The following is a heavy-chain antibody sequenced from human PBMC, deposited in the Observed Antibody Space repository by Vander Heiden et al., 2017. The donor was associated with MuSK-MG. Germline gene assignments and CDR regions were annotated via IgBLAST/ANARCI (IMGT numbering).Heavy chain of an antibody. Sequence: QVQLQQWGAGLLKPSETLSLTCAVYGGSFSGYYWSWIRQPPGKGLEWIGEINHSGSTNYHPSLNSRVTISVDTSKNQCALQLSSVTAAETAVYYCARVVFWGTRGYYYMDVWGKGTTVTVSS. CDR3: ARVVFWGTRGYYYMDV. V-gene: IGHV4-34*01. CDR1: GGSFSGYY. CDR2: INHSGST. D-gene: IGHD3-16*01. J-gene: IGHJ6*03.